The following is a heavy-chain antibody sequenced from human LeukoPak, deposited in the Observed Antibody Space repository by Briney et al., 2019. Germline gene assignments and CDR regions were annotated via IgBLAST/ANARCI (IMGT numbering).Heavy chain of an antibody. CDR1: GGTFSSYA. V-gene: IGHV1-69*13. CDR2: IIPIFGTA. D-gene: IGHD6-13*01. Sequence: ASVKVSCKASGGTFSSYAISWVRQAPGQGLEWMGGIIPIFGTANYAQKFQGRVTITADESTSTAYMELSSLRSEDTAVYYCATGRGLYSSSWYGNWFDPWGQGTLVTVSS. J-gene: IGHJ5*02. CDR3: ATGRGLYSSSWYGNWFDP.